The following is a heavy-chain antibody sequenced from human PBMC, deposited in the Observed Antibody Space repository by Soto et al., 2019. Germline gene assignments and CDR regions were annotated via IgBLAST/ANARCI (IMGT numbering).Heavy chain of an antibody. CDR1: GYSFTSYW. J-gene: IGHJ5*02. CDR2: IYPGDSDT. D-gene: IGHD2-2*01. CDR3: ARGYCTTTICDPWFDP. Sequence: AGESLKISCTGVGYSFTSYWIGWVRQMPGKGLEWMGIIYPGDSDTRYSPSFQGQATISADKSITTAYLQWSSLKASDTAMYYCARGYCTTTICDPWFDPWGQGTLVTVSS. V-gene: IGHV5-51*01.